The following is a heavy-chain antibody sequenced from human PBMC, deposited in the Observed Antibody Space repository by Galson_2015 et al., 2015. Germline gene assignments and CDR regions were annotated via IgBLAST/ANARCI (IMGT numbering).Heavy chain of an antibody. CDR2: IDWDDDK. J-gene: IGHJ6*02. V-gene: IGHV2-70*01. CDR3: ARIRSGYSYGPYGMDV. D-gene: IGHD5-18*01. CDR1: GFSLSTSGMC. Sequence: PALVKPTQTLTLTCTFSGFSLSTSGMCVSWIHQPPGKALEWLALIDWDDDKYYSTSLKTRLTISKDTSKNQVVLTMTNMDPVDTATYYCARIRSGYSYGPYGMDVWGQGTTVTVSS.